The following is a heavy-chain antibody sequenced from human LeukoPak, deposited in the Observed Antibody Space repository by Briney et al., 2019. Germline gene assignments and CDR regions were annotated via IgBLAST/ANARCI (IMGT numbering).Heavy chain of an antibody. V-gene: IGHV4-31*03. CDR1: GGFVSRGGYY. CDR3: ATADWESFYFDS. CDR2: TSYSEGT. J-gene: IGHJ4*02. D-gene: IGHD1-26*01. Sequence: SETLSLTGTVSGGFVSRGGYYWNWIRQHPGKGLEWIGFTSYSEGTYYNPSLMSRITISVDRSQNQFSLKMRDVTAADTAVYFCATADWESFYFDSWGQGALVAVSS.